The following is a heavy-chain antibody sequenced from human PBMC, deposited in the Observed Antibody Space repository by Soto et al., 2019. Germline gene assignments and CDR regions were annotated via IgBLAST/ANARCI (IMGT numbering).Heavy chain of an antibody. CDR3: ARGGGYSGEDHYYCFDMDF. CDR1: GGTFNNYP. D-gene: IGHD5-12*01. J-gene: IGHJ6*02. CDR2: SIPIFGTA. Sequence: QVQLVQSGAEVKKPASSVKVSCKASGGTFNNYPITWVRQAPGEGLEWMGGSIPIFGTANYAQNLQGRVTISVDESTSTSYEELSSLRSEDMAVYYGARGGGYSGEDHYYCFDMDFWGQGTTVTVSS. V-gene: IGHV1-69*01.